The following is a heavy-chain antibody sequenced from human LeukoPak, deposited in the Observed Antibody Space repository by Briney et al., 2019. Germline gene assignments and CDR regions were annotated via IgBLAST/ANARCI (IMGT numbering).Heavy chain of an antibody. D-gene: IGHD6-19*01. Sequence: PGGSLRLSCAASGFTFSNYAMSWVRQAPGKGLEWVSVISDSGGTTYYADSVKGRFTISRDSSKNTVYLQMNSLRAEDTVVYYCAKRSGIGWAAGSPFDYWGRGTLVTVSS. V-gene: IGHV3-23*01. CDR1: GFTFSNYA. J-gene: IGHJ4*02. CDR3: AKRSGIGWAAGSPFDY. CDR2: ISDSGGTT.